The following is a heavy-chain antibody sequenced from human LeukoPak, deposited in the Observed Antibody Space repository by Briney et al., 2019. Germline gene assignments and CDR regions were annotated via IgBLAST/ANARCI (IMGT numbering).Heavy chain of an antibody. J-gene: IGHJ4*02. CDR3: ARDATYRTNGVCYTRFDY. D-gene: IGHD2-8*01. CDR1: GFTFTSHW. V-gene: IGHV3-7*01. CDR2: MNLDGSEK. Sequence: GGSLRLSCTASGFTFTSHWMRWLRQAPGKGLEWVARMNLDGSEKYYVDSVKGRFTISRDNAKTSLYLEMNSLRAEDTAVYYCARDATYRTNGVCYTRFDYWGQGTLVTVSS.